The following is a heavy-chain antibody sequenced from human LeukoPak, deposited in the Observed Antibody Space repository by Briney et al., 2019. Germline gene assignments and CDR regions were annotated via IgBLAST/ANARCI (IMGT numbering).Heavy chain of an antibody. V-gene: IGHV3-30*18. CDR2: ISYDGSNK. CDR1: GFTFSSYG. Sequence: VRSLRLSCAASGFTFSSYGMHWVRQAPGKGLEWVAVISYDGSNKYYADSVKGRFTISRDNSKNTLYLQMNSLRAEDTAVYYCAKVGYYDSSGYYYDYFDYWGQGTLVTVSS. D-gene: IGHD3-22*01. J-gene: IGHJ4*02. CDR3: AKVGYYDSSGYYYDYFDY.